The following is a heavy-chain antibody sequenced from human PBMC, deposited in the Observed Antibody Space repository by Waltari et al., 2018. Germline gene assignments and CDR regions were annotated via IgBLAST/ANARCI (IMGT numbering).Heavy chain of an antibody. CDR1: GFTSSGYG. D-gene: IGHD1-26*01. CDR2: IGYDDSNT. J-gene: IGHJ4*01. V-gene: IGHV3-30*18. CDR3: TKDSKGGSYSFDY. Sequence: QVPLVESGGGVVQPGRSLRLSCAASGFTSSGYGMHWVRQAPGKGLEWLAVIGYDDSNTYYAASVKGPFTISRYNSKNALYLQMNSLSAADTAMYHCTKDSKGGSYSFDYWGQGTLVTVSS.